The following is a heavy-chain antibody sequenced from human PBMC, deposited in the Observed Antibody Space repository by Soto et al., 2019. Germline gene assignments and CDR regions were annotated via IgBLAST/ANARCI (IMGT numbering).Heavy chain of an antibody. J-gene: IGHJ4*02. CDR1: GFTFSSYV. V-gene: IGHV3-23*01. CDR2: ISGSGGTT. Sequence: GGSLRLSCAASGFTFSSYVMSWVRQAPGKGLGWVATISGSGGTTYYAVSVKGRFTISRDNSKSTLYLQMNSLRAEDTAVYYCAKDFWVAGPNYWGQGTLVTVSS. CDR3: AKDFWVAGPNY. D-gene: IGHD6-19*01.